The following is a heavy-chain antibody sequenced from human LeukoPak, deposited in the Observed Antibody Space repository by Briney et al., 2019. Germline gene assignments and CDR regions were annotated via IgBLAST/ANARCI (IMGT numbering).Heavy chain of an antibody. CDR2: ISSSSYI. D-gene: IGHD3-3*01. CDR1: GFTFSSYS. Sequence: GGSLRLSCAASGFTFSSYSMNWVRQAPGKGLEWVSSISSSSYICYADSVKGRFTISRDNAKNSLYLQMNSLRAEDTAVYYCARDRGYYDFWSGLYYFDYWGQGTLVTVSS. CDR3: ARDRGYYDFWSGLYYFDY. V-gene: IGHV3-21*01. J-gene: IGHJ4*02.